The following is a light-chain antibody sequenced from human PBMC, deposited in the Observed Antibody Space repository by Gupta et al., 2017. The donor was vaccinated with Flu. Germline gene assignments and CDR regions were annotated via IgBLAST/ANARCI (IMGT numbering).Light chain of an antibody. CDR3: CSYAGGNSLV. Sequence: SITISCTGTNSDVGGFNLVSWYKQYHGKDPKGRIYEVSKRPSGVSSRVSGSKSGNKASLTISGLQAEDDADDYCCSYAGGNSLVFGGGTKLTVL. V-gene: IGLV2-23*02. CDR2: EVS. CDR1: NSDVGGFNL. J-gene: IGLJ2*01.